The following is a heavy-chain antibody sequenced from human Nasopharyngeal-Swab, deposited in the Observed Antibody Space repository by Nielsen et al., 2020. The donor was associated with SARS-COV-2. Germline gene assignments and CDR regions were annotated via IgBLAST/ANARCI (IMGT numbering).Heavy chain of an antibody. J-gene: IGHJ4*02. V-gene: IGHV3-30-3*01. CDR3: ARVGIQLWSGGHFDY. D-gene: IGHD5-18*01. Sequence: VRQAPGKGLEWVAVISYDGSNKYYADSVKGRFTISRDNSKNTLYLQMNSLRAEDTAVYYCARVGIQLWSGGHFDYWGQGTLVTVSS. CDR2: ISYDGSNK.